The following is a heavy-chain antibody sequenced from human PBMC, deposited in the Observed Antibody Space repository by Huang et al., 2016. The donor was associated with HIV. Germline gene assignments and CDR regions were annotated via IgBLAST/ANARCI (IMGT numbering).Heavy chain of an antibody. V-gene: IGHV1-18*04. Sequence: SKASGYSFASYGVSWVRQGPGQGLEWMGWISGYNDNINYAQKFQGRVTISADTSTNTAYMELRSLRSDDTDVYYCARSYYYDSSGYWDFWGQGTQVTVSS. CDR1: GYSFASYG. J-gene: IGHJ4*02. CDR2: ISGYNDNI. CDR3: ARSYYYDSSGYWDF. D-gene: IGHD3-22*01.